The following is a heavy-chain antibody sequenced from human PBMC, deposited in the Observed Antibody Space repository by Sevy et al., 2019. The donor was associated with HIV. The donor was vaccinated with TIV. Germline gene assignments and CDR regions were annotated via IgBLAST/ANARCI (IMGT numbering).Heavy chain of an antibody. CDR3: ARGRPDYYYGMDV. Sequence: SETLSLTCTVSGDSISSYYWSWIPQPPGKGLEWIGYIYYSGSTNYNPSLKSRVTISKDTSKNQVSLKLTSVTAADTAVYYCARGRPDYYYGMDVWGQGTTVTVSS. CDR1: GDSISSYY. CDR2: IYYSGST. V-gene: IGHV4-59*01. J-gene: IGHJ6*02.